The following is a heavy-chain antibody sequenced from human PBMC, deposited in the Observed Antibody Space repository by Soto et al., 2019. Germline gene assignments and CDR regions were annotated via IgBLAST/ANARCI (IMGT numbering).Heavy chain of an antibody. Sequence: EVQLVESGGGLVQPGRSLRLSCAASGFTFDDYAMHWVRQAPGKGLEWVSGISWHSGSIGYADSVKGRFTISRDNAKNSLYLQMNSLRAEDTALYYCAKARTGSGGSCYEWGQGTMVTVSS. D-gene: IGHD2-15*01. CDR2: ISWHSGSI. CDR3: AKARTGSGGSCYE. V-gene: IGHV3-9*01. CDR1: GFTFDDYA. J-gene: IGHJ3*01.